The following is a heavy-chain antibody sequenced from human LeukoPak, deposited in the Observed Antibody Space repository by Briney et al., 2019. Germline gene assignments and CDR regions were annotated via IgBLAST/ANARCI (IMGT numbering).Heavy chain of an antibody. J-gene: IGHJ4*02. CDR3: ATTPPGGDYDYYYFDY. V-gene: IGHV1-69*06. Sequence: SVKVSCKASGGTFSSYAIGWVRQAPGQGLEWMGGIIPIFGTANYAQKFQGRVTITADKSTSTAYMELSSLRSEDTAVYYCATTPPGGDYDYYYFDYWGQGTLVTVSS. D-gene: IGHD4-17*01. CDR2: IIPIFGTA. CDR1: GGTFSSYA.